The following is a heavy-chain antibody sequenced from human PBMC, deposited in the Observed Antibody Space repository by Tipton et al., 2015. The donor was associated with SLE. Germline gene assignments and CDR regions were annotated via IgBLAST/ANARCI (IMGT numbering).Heavy chain of an antibody. Sequence: TLSLTCTISGGSVNNYHWNWVRQPPGQGLEWIGRIFDSGYTNYNPSLWSRVTISLDASKNQMSLKVTSVTAADTAVYYCARRHYSGPFDSWGQGTLVTVSS. V-gene: IGHV4-59*02. J-gene: IGHJ4*02. D-gene: IGHD5-12*01. CDR1: GGSVNNYH. CDR2: IFDSGYT. CDR3: ARRHYSGPFDS.